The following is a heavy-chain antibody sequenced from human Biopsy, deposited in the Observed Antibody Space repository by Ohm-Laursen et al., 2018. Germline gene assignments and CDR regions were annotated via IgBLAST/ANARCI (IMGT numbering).Heavy chain of an antibody. Sequence: SLRLSCSASGFTFNDFAMTWVRQAPGKGLEWVSAISANGATSYYADSVKGRFTISRDNSKNTLYLQMNSVRADDTAIYYCAKGGSITIFGVVINNCFDPWGQGTRVTVSS. V-gene: IGHV3-23*01. CDR2: ISANGATS. J-gene: IGHJ5*02. D-gene: IGHD3-3*01. CDR1: GFTFNDFA. CDR3: AKGGSITIFGVVINNCFDP.